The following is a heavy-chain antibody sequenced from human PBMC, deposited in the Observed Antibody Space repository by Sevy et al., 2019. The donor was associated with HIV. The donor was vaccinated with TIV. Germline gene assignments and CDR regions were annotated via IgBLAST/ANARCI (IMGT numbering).Heavy chain of an antibody. D-gene: IGHD3-10*01. CDR3: ARGMTLRGVIIYGDY. J-gene: IGHJ4*02. Sequence: GGYLRLSCAASGFTFSSYAMHWVRQAPGKGLEWVAVISYDGSNKYYADSVKGRFTISRDNSKNTLYLQMNSLRAEDTAVYYCARGMTLRGVIIYGDYWGQGTLVTVSS. CDR2: ISYDGSNK. CDR1: GFTFSSYA. V-gene: IGHV3-30-3*01.